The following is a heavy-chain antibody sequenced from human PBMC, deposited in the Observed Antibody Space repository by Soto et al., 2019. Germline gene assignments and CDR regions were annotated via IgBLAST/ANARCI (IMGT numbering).Heavy chain of an antibody. CDR2: ISYDGSNK. V-gene: IGHV3-30-3*01. Sequence: GGSLRLSCAASGFTFSSYAMHWVRQAPGKGLEWVAVISYDGSNKYYADSVKGRFTISRDNSKNTLYLQMNSLRAEDTAVYYCAREGRDYYDSSGYLDYWGQGTLVTVSS. CDR1: GFTFSSYA. CDR3: AREGRDYYDSSGYLDY. D-gene: IGHD3-22*01. J-gene: IGHJ4*02.